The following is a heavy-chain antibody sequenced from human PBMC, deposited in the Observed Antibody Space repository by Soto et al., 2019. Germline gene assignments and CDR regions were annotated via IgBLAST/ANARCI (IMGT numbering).Heavy chain of an antibody. CDR1: GFTFSSSW. CDR3: ARVASGWCGYDY. Sequence: EVQLVESGGGLVQPGGSLRLSCAASGFTFSSSWMHWVRQGPGKGLVWVSRINSGATTTNYADSVKGRFTISRDNANNTLNLQMDSLTAEDTAVYYCARVASGWCGYDYWGQGTLVTVSS. CDR2: INSGATTT. D-gene: IGHD6-19*01. V-gene: IGHV3-74*01. J-gene: IGHJ4*02.